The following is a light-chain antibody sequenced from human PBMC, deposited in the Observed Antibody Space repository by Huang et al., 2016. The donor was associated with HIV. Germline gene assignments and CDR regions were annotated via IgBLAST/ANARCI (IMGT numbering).Light chain of an antibody. CDR1: ESIISN. CDR3: QQYNDWPRT. CDR2: DTS. Sequence: EIVMTQSPVTLSVSLGERATLSCRATESIISNLAWYQQKPGQAPRRLSYDTSTRATGIPGRFDGGGFGTEFTLTISSLQSEDSAIYYCQQYNDWPRTFGQGTKVEI. J-gene: IGKJ1*01. V-gene: IGKV3-15*01.